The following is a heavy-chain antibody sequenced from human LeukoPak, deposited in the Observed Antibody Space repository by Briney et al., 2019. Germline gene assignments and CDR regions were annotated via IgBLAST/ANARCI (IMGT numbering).Heavy chain of an antibody. Sequence: GSLRLSCAASGFTFSSYAMSWVRQPPGKGLEWIGEINHSGSTNYNPSLKSRVTISVDTSKNQFSLKLSSVTAADTAVYYCARGPLGFLEWLSLDYWGQGTLVTVSS. CDR3: ARGPLGFLEWLSLDY. D-gene: IGHD3-3*01. CDR1: GFTFSSYA. J-gene: IGHJ4*02. V-gene: IGHV4-34*01. CDR2: INHSGST.